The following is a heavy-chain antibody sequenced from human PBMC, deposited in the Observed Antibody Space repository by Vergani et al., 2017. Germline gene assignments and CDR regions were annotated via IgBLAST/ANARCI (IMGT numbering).Heavy chain of an antibody. CDR3: AKVSSFLYYYMDV. Sequence: EVQLLESGGGLVQPGGSLRLSCAASGFTFSSYAMSWVRQAPGKGLEWVSVIYSGGSSTYYADSVKGRFTISRDNSKNTLYLQMNSLRAEDTAVYYCAKVSSFLYYYMDVWGKGTTVTVSS. V-gene: IGHV3-23*03. J-gene: IGHJ6*03. D-gene: IGHD2-2*01. CDR2: IYSGGSST. CDR1: GFTFSSYA.